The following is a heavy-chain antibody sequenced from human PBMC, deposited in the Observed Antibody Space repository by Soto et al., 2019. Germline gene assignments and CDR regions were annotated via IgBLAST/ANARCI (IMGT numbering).Heavy chain of an antibody. J-gene: IGHJ3*02. V-gene: IGHV3-9*01. Sequence: EVQLVESGGGLVQPGRSLRLSCAASGFTFDNYAMHWVRQAPGKGLEWVSGISWNSGSIGYADSVKGRFTISRDNAKNSLYLQMNSLRAEDTALYYCAKDMLEYSDYVRAGGAFDIWGQGTMVTVSP. CDR2: ISWNSGSI. CDR3: AKDMLEYSDYVRAGGAFDI. CDR1: GFTFDNYA. D-gene: IGHD4-17*01.